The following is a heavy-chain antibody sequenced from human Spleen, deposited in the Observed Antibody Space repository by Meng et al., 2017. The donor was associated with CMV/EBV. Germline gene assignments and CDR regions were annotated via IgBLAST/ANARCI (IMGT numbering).Heavy chain of an antibody. Sequence: GSLRLSCTVSGGSISSYYWSWIRQPPGKGLEWIGYIYYSGSTNYNPSLKSRVTISVDTSKNQFSLKLSSVTAADTAVYYCARVGTLPPYTQYNWFDPWGQGTLVTVSS. CDR1: GGSISSYY. CDR2: IYYSGST. CDR3: ARVGTLPPYTQYNWFDP. D-gene: IGHD1/OR15-1a*01. V-gene: IGHV4-59*01. J-gene: IGHJ5*02.